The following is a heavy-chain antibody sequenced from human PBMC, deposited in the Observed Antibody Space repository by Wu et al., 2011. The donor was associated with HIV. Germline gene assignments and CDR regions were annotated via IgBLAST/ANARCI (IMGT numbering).Heavy chain of an antibody. D-gene: IGHD5-12*01. V-gene: IGHV1-18*01. CDR1: GYTFTSYG. CDR2: ISADKGDT. Sequence: QVQLVQAGAEVKKPGASVKVSCKASGYTFTSYGISWVREVPGQGLEWMGWISADKGDTNYAQKFQGRVTMTTDSSTRTVDMELRSLRSDDTAVYYCARGAGLRGNSGFDYPWFDYFLNIWGEGTTVTGLL. J-gene: IGHJ6*04. CDR3: ARGAGLRGNSGFDYPWFDYFLNI.